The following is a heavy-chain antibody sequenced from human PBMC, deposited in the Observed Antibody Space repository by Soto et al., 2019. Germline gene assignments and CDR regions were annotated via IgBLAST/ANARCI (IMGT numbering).Heavy chain of an antibody. CDR1: GGSISSGDYY. D-gene: IGHD3-16*01. Sequence: PSETLSLTCTVSGGSISSGDYYWSWIRQPPGKGLEWIGSIYYSGSTYYNPSLKSRVTISVDTSKNQFSLKLNSVTAADTAVYYCARGPPFHWGQGTLVTVSS. J-gene: IGHJ4*02. V-gene: IGHV4-30-4*01. CDR3: ARGPPFH. CDR2: IYYSGST.